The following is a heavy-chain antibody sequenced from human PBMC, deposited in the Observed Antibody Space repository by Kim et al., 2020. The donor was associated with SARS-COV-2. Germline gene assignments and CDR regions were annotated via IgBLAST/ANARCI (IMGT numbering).Heavy chain of an antibody. CDR1: GYTFTSYD. D-gene: IGHD6-13*01. J-gene: IGHJ3*02. V-gene: IGHV1-8*01. Sequence: ASVKVSCKASGYTFTSYDINWVRQATGQGLEWMGWMNPNSGNTGYAQKFQGRVTMTRNTSISTAYMELSSLRSEDTAVYYCARGFDDSSSWYSFAFDIWGQGTMVTVSS. CDR2: MNPNSGNT. CDR3: ARGFDDSSSWYSFAFDI.